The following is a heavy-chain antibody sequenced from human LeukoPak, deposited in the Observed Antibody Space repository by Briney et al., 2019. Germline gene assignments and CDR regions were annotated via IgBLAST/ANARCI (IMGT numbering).Heavy chain of an antibody. CDR3: ARDLDYYDSSGYYCDAFDI. D-gene: IGHD3-22*01. CDR2: INPNSGGT. Sequence: ASVKVSCKASGYTFTGYYMHWVRQAPGQGLEWMGWINPNSGGTNYAQKFQGRVTMTRDTSISTAYMELSRLRSDDTAVYYCARDLDYYDSSGYYCDAFDIWGQGTMVTVSS. CDR1: GYTFTGYY. V-gene: IGHV1-2*02. J-gene: IGHJ3*02.